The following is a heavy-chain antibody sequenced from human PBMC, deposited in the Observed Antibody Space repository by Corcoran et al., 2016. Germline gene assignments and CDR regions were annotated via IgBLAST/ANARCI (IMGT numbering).Heavy chain of an antibody. Sequence: QLQLQESGPGLVKPSETLSLTCTVSGGSISSSSYYWGWIRQPPGKGLEWIGSIYYSGSTYYNPSLKSRVTISVDTSKNQFSLKLSSVTAADTAVYYCARDSSPRSSSWYPDYFDYWGQGTLVTVSS. CDR1: GGSISSSSYY. CDR3: ARDSSPRSSSWYPDYFDY. CDR2: IYYSGST. D-gene: IGHD6-13*01. V-gene: IGHV4-39*07. J-gene: IGHJ4*02.